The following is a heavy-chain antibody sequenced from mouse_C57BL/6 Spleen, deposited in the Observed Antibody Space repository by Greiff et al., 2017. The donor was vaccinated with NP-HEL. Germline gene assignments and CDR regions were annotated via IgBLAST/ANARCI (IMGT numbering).Heavy chain of an antibody. V-gene: IGHV1-81*01. CDR3: AREGITTGYYFDY. CDR2: IYPRSGNT. CDR1: GYTFTSYG. D-gene: IGHD1-1*01. Sequence: QVQLQQSGAELARPGASVKLSCKASGYTFTSYGISWVKQRTGQGLEWIGEIYPRSGNTYYNEKFKGKATLTADTSSSTAYMELRSLTSEDSAVYVCAREGITTGYYFDYWGQGTTLTVSS. J-gene: IGHJ2*01.